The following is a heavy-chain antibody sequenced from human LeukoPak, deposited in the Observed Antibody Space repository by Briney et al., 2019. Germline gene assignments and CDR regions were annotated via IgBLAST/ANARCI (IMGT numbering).Heavy chain of an antibody. J-gene: IGHJ4*02. Sequence: GGSLRLSCAASGFTFSRYGIHWVRQAPGKGLEWVAVISYDGSEKYYADSVKGRFTISRDNSKNTVHLQTSSLSAEDTAMYYCAKDGQPGYSYGYMDYWGQGTLVTVSS. CDR3: AKDGQPGYSYGYMDY. CDR2: ISYDGSEK. CDR1: GFTFSRYG. V-gene: IGHV3-30*18. D-gene: IGHD5-18*01.